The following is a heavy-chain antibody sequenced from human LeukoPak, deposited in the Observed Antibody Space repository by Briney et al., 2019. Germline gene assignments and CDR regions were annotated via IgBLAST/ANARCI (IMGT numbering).Heavy chain of an antibody. D-gene: IGHD3-22*01. CDR1: GFTFSSYA. V-gene: IGHV3-23*01. CDR2: LNGSGGST. J-gene: IGHJ4*02. Sequence: GGSLSLSCAASGFTFSSYAMSWLRQAPGKGLEWVSALNGSGGSTSHADSVKGRFTIARQNSKNPMYLQINSLRAGDTALYYCAKDHGYYDSSGYYRSGDYFDYWGQGTLVTVSS. CDR3: AKDHGYYDSSGYYRSGDYFDY.